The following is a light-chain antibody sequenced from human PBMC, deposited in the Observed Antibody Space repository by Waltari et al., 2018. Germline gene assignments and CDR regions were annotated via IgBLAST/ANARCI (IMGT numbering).Light chain of an antibody. J-gene: IGKJ1*01. Sequence: EIVLPHSPGTLSMSPGEGATLSCRAKQSVNSTYIAWYQQRPGQPPRLPIYASSSRATGIPDRFSGSGSATDFTLTISRLEPEDFAVYYCQQYDGSPHTFGQGTKVEMK. CDR3: QQYDGSPHT. V-gene: IGKV3-20*01. CDR1: QSVNSTY. CDR2: ASS.